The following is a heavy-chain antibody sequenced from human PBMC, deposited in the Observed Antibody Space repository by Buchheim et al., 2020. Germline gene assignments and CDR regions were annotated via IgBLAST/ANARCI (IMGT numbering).Heavy chain of an antibody. CDR3: AKDPVRFLEWLLSPGGYFDY. D-gene: IGHD3-3*01. Sequence: EVQLLESGGGLVQPGGSLRLSCAASGFTFSSYAMSWVRQAPGKGLEWVSAISGSGGSTYYADSVKGRFNISRDNAKNTLYLQMNSLRAEDTAVYYCAKDPVRFLEWLLSPGGYFDYWGQGTL. J-gene: IGHJ4*02. CDR1: GFTFSSYA. V-gene: IGHV3-23*01. CDR2: ISGSGGST.